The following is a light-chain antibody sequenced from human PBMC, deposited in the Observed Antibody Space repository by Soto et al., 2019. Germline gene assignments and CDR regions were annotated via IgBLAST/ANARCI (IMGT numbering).Light chain of an antibody. Sequence: QSVLTQPASVSGSPGQSITISCTGTSSDVGGYEYVSWYQQHPGKAPKLMIYEVSNRPSGVSNRFSGSKSGNTASLTISGLQAEDEDDYYCSSYTSSSTVVFGGGTKLTVL. J-gene: IGLJ2*01. CDR1: SSDVGGYEY. V-gene: IGLV2-14*01. CDR3: SSYTSSSTVV. CDR2: EVS.